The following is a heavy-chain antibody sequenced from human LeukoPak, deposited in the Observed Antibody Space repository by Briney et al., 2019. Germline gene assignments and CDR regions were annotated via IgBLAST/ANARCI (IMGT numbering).Heavy chain of an antibody. D-gene: IGHD3-3*01. CDR2: IYYSGST. V-gene: IGHV4-30-4*08. CDR1: GGSISSGDYY. J-gene: IGHJ4*02. CDR3: AREGVTIFGVVDL. Sequence: PSETLSLTCTVSGGSISSGDYYWSWIRQPLGKGLEWIGYIYYSGSTYYNSSLRSRVTISVDTSKNQFSLKLSSVTAADTAVYYCAREGVTIFGVVDLWGQGTLVTVSS.